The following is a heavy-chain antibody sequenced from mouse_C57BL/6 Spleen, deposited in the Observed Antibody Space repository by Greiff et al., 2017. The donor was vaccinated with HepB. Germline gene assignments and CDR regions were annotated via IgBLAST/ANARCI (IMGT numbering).Heavy chain of an antibody. J-gene: IGHJ4*01. CDR3: ARELYYSNYDYAMDY. CDR1: GYAFTNYL. Sequence: VKLMESGAELVRPGTSVKVSCKASGYAFTNYLIEWVKQRPGQGLEWIGVINPGSGGTNYNEKFKGKATLTADKSSSTAYMQLSSLTSEDSAVYFCARELYYSNYDYAMDYWGQGTSVTVSS. V-gene: IGHV1-54*01. CDR2: INPGSGGT. D-gene: IGHD2-5*01.